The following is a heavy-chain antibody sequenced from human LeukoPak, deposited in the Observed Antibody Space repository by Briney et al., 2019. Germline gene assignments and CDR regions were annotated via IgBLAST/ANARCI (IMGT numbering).Heavy chain of an antibody. CDR3: ARTYNQVTYGSGSLYYFDS. V-gene: IGHV4-59*01. CDR2: IYYSGST. J-gene: IGHJ4*02. D-gene: IGHD3-10*01. Sequence: RSSETLSLTCTVSGGSINTYYWSWIRQPPGKGLEWIAYIYYSGSTEYNPSLKSRVTMSVDTSKNQFSLRLSSVTAADTAVYYCARTYNQVTYGSGSLYYFDSWGQGTLVTVSS. CDR1: GGSINTYY.